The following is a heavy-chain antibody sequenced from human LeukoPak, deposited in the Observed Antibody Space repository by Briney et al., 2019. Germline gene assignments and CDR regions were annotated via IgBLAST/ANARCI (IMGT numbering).Heavy chain of an antibody. Sequence: KSSETLSLTCTVSGVSISSSSYYWGWIRQPPGKGLEWIGSIYHSGSTYYNPSLKSRVTISVDTSKNQFSLKLSLVTAADTAVYYCAKKGGYGSLLFDYWGQGTLVTVSS. CDR1: GVSISSSSYY. J-gene: IGHJ4*02. D-gene: IGHD5-12*01. CDR2: IYHSGST. CDR3: AKKGGYGSLLFDY. V-gene: IGHV4-39*07.